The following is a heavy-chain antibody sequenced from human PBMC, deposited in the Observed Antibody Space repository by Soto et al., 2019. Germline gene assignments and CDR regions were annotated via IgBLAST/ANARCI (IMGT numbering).Heavy chain of an antibody. CDR1: GFTFSSYG. V-gene: IGHV3-30*18. Sequence: GSLRLSCAASGFTFSSYGMHWVRQAPGKGLEWVAVISYDGSNKYYADSVKGRFTISRDNSKNTLYLQMNSLRAEDTAVYYCAKIPVDYYDSSGYYDYWGQGTLVTVSS. CDR2: ISYDGSNK. J-gene: IGHJ4*02. CDR3: AKIPVDYYDSSGYYDY. D-gene: IGHD3-22*01.